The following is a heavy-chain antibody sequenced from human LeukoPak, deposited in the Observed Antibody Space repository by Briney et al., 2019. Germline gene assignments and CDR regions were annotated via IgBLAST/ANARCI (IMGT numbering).Heavy chain of an antibody. Sequence: GGSLRLSCAASGFTFSSYGMHWVRQAPGKGLEWVAVISYDGSNKYYADSVKGRFTISRDNSKNTLYLQMNSLRAEDTAVYYCAEGHYGSGIYGMDVWGKGTTVTVSS. CDR3: AEGHYGSGIYGMDV. V-gene: IGHV3-30*18. D-gene: IGHD3-10*01. CDR1: GFTFSSYG. J-gene: IGHJ6*04. CDR2: ISYDGSNK.